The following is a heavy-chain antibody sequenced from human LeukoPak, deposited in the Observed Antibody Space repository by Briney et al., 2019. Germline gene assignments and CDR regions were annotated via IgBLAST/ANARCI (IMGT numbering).Heavy chain of an antibody. CDR1: GLTFSSYS. CDR3: ARGEVSPGDTMIVSPDGMDV. V-gene: IGHV3-21*01. D-gene: IGHD3-22*01. Sequence: PGGSLRLSCITSGLTFSSYSMNWVRQAPGKGLEWVSSISSGSSYMYYADSVKGRFTISRDNAKNSLYLQMNSLRAEDTAVYYCARGEVSPGDTMIVSPDGMDVWGQGTTVTVSS. J-gene: IGHJ6*02. CDR2: ISSGSSYM.